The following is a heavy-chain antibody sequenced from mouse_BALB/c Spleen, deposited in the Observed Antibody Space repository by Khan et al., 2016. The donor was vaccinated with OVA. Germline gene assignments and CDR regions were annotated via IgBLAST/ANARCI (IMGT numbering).Heavy chain of an antibody. V-gene: IGHV1S81*02. CDR2: TNPTNGRT. CDR1: GYTFTSYW. CDR3: ARIKKLVATYFDY. D-gene: IGHD1-1*01. Sequence: QVQLQQPGAELVKAGASVKMSCKASGYTFTSYWMHWVKQRLGQGLEWFAETNPTNGRTYYNEKFKSKATLTVDKSSSTAYMLLSGLTSEDTAVYCWARIKKLVATYFDYWGQGTTLTVSS. J-gene: IGHJ2*01.